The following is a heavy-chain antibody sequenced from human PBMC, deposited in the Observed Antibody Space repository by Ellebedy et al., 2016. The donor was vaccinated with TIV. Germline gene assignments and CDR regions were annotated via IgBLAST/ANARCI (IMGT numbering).Heavy chain of an antibody. Sequence: AASVKVSCKASGYSFTDYYMHWVRQAPGQGLEWMGWINPNSGGTSYAQKLQGRVTMTRDTSTSTVYMELSSLRSDDTAVYYCARMYSSGSYYFDYWGQGTLVTVSS. CDR1: GYSFTDYY. J-gene: IGHJ4*02. CDR3: ARMYSSGSYYFDY. V-gene: IGHV1-2*02. CDR2: INPNSGGT. D-gene: IGHD6-19*01.